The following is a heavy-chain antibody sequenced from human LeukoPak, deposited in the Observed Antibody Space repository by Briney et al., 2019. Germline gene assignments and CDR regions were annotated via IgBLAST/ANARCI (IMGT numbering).Heavy chain of an antibody. CDR2: ISGSGGST. CDR1: GFTFSSYA. Sequence: GGSLRLSCAASGFTFSSYAMSWVRQAPGKGLEWVSAISGSGGSTYYADSVKGRFTISRDNSKNTLYLQMNSLRAEDTAVYYCAKNSPSRYSSGWGAFDIWGQGTMVTVSS. CDR3: AKNSPSRYSSGWGAFDI. J-gene: IGHJ3*02. D-gene: IGHD6-19*01. V-gene: IGHV3-23*01.